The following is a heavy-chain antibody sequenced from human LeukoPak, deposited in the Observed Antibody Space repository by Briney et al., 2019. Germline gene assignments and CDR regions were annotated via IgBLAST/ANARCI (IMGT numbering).Heavy chain of an antibody. CDR1: GYTFTSYG. V-gene: IGHV1-18*01. D-gene: IGHD6-6*01. J-gene: IGHJ5*02. Sequence: ASVKVSCKASGYTFTSYGISWVRQAPGQGLEWMGWISAYNGNTNYAQKLQGRVTMTTDTSTSTAYMELRSLRSDDTAVYYCARVIPEYSSPKGFDPWGQGTLVTVSS. CDR3: ARVIPEYSSPKGFDP. CDR2: ISAYNGNT.